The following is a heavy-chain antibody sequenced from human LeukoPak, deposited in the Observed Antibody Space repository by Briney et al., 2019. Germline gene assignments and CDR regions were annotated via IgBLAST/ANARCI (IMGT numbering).Heavy chain of an antibody. J-gene: IGHJ4*02. Sequence: SETLSLTCTVSGGSINSGTYYWSWIRPPAGKGLEWIGYIYYSGSTNYNPSLKSRVTISVDTSKNQFSLKLSSVTAADTAVYYCARFRSAVAAFDYWGQGTLVTVSS. D-gene: IGHD6-19*01. CDR2: IYYSGST. V-gene: IGHV4-61*10. CDR3: ARFRSAVAAFDY. CDR1: GGSINSGTYY.